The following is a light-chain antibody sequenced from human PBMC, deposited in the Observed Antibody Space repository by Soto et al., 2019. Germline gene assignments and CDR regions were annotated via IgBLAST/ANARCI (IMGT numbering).Light chain of an antibody. V-gene: IGLV2-23*01. Sequence: SVLTQPASVSGSPGQSITISCTGTSSDVGSYNLVSWYQQHPGKAPKLMIYEGSKRPSGVSNRFSGPKSGNTASLTISGLQAEDEADYYCCSYAGSSSYVFGTGTKVTDL. CDR3: CSYAGSSSYV. J-gene: IGLJ1*01. CDR2: EGS. CDR1: SSDVGSYNL.